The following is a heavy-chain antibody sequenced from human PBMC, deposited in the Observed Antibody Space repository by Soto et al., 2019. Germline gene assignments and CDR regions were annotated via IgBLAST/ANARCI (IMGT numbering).Heavy chain of an antibody. J-gene: IGHJ5*02. CDR3: VRGDYGNYSHWFDP. D-gene: IGHD4-17*01. V-gene: IGHV1-8*01. Sequence: QVQLVQSGAEVKKPGASVRVSCKASGYTCTKFDINWVRQATGQGLEWMGWMNPNSGKTGYAKKCQSRVTMTMNTSITTAYIELSTLRSEYKAVYYCVRGDYGNYSHWFDPWGQGTLVTVSS. CDR2: MNPNSGKT. CDR1: GYTCTKFD.